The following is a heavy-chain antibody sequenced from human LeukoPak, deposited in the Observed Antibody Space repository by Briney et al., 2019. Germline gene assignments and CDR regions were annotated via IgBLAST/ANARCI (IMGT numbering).Heavy chain of an antibody. CDR1: GFTFSSYS. CDR2: ISSSSSYI. CDR3: ARVDRDDYYCGMDV. V-gene: IGHV3-21*01. J-gene: IGHJ6*02. D-gene: IGHD2-21*01. Sequence: TLRLSCAASGFTFSSYSMNWVRQAPGKGLEWVSSISSSSSYIYYADSVKGRFTIPRDNAKNSPYLQMNSLRAEDTAVYYCARVDRDDYYCGMDVWGQGTLVTVSS.